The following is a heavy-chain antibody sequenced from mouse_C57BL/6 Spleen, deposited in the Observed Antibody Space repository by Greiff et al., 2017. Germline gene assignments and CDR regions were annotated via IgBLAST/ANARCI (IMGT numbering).Heavy chain of an antibody. D-gene: IGHD5-1*01. CDR1: GFTFTDYY. V-gene: IGHV7-3*01. CDR2: IRNKANGYTT. Sequence: EVQVVESGGGLVQPGGSLSLSCAASGFTFTDYYMSWVRQPPGKALEWLGFIRNKANGYTTEYSASVKGRFTISRDNSQSILYLQMNALRAEHSATYYCARYIEVLGGFAYWGQGTLVTVSA. J-gene: IGHJ3*01. CDR3: ARYIEVLGGFAY.